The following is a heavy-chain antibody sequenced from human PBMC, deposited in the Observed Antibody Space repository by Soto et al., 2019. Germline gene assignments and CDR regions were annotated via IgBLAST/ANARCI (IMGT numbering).Heavy chain of an antibody. CDR3: ARDSSYDLYSEY. Sequence: LILSFAASGFTFSSYAMHWVRQAPGKGLEWVAVISYDGSNKYYSDSVKGRFTISRDNSKNTLYLQMNSLRAEDTAVYYCARDSSYDLYSEYWGKGNMVTVSS. D-gene: IGHD5-12*01. J-gene: IGHJ4*02. CDR2: ISYDGSNK. V-gene: IGHV3-30-3*01. CDR1: GFTFSSYA.